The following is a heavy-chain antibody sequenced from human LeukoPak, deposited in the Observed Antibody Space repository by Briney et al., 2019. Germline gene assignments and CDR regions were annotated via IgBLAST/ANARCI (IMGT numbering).Heavy chain of an antibody. CDR1: GFTFSSYA. Sequence: GGSLRVYCAASGFTFSSYAMSWVRQAPGKGLEWVSAISGSGGRTYYADSVKGRFTISRDNSKNTLYLQMNSLRAEDTAVYYCAKGTLGSSYVDYWGQGTLVTVSS. V-gene: IGHV3-23*01. D-gene: IGHD6-6*01. J-gene: IGHJ4*02. CDR3: AKGTLGSSYVDY. CDR2: ISGSGGRT.